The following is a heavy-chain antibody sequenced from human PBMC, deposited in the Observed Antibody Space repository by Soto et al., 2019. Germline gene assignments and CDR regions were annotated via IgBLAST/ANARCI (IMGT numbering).Heavy chain of an antibody. V-gene: IGHV4-34*01. Sequence: QVQLQQWGAGLLKPSETLSLTCAVYGGSFSGYYWTWIRQPPGTGLEWIGEINHSGSTNYNPSLKXRXTXSXXTSKNPFSLKLTSVPAAETAVYYCARDKITGLFDYWGPGTLVTVSS. CDR2: INHSGST. CDR1: GGSFSGYY. CDR3: ARDKITGLFDY. J-gene: IGHJ4*02. D-gene: IGHD2-8*02.